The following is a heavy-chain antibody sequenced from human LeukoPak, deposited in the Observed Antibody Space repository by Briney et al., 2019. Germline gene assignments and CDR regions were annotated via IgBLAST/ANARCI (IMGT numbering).Heavy chain of an antibody. CDR3: ARIKETAGGIWFGEEGPNWFDP. J-gene: IGHJ5*02. CDR2: IYYSGST. Sequence: SETLSLTCTVSGGSISSSSYYWGWIRQPPGKGLEWIGSIYYSGSTYYNPSLKSRVTISVDTSKNQFSLKLSSVTAADTAVYYCARIKETAGGIWFGEEGPNWFDPWGQGTLVTVSS. CDR1: GGSISSSSYY. D-gene: IGHD3-10*01. V-gene: IGHV4-39*07.